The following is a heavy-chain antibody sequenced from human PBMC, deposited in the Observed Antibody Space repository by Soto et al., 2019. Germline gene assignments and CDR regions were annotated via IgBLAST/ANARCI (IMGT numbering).Heavy chain of an antibody. CDR3: ARVCGGDCHHGMDV. CDR1: GGSISSGGYY. CDR2: IYYSGST. D-gene: IGHD2-21*02. V-gene: IGHV4-31*03. Sequence: QVQLQESGPGLVKPSQTLSLTCTVSGGSISSGGYYWSWIRQHPGKGLEWIGYIYYSGSTYYNPSRTSRVTLSVDTSTHRFSLRLSSVTAADTAVYLRARVCGGDCHHGMDVWGQGTTVTVS. J-gene: IGHJ6*02.